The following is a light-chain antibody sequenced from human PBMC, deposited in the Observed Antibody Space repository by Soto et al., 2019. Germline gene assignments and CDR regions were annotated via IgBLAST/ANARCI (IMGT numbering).Light chain of an antibody. CDR3: QSYDSSLSGVV. Sequence: QSVLTQPPSVSGAPGQRVTISCTGSSSNIGAGYDVYWYQQLPGTAPKLLLYGNSNRPSGVPDRFSGSKSGTSASLAITGLQAEDEADYYCQSYDSSLSGVVFGGGTKVTVL. V-gene: IGLV1-40*01. CDR2: GNS. CDR1: SSNIGAGYD. J-gene: IGLJ2*01.